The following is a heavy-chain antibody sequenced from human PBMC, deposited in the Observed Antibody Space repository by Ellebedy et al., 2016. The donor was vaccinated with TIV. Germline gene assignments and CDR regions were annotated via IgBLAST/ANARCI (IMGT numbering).Heavy chain of an antibody. Sequence: SETLSLTXSVSGYSISSGDCYWSWIRQPPGEGLEWIGDIDYSGYTYYSPSLKSRLTISVDTSETQVSLKLSSVTAADTAVYYCARQHRVPDYFDYWGQGRLVTVSS. CDR2: IDYSGYT. CDR1: GYSISSGDCY. V-gene: IGHV4-30-4*01. D-gene: IGHD4/OR15-4a*01. J-gene: IGHJ4*02. CDR3: ARQHRVPDYFDY.